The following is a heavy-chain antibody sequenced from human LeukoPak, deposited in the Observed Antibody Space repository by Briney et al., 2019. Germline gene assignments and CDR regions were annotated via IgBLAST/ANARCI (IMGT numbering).Heavy chain of an antibody. CDR1: GGSVSNYY. D-gene: IGHD6-6*01. V-gene: IGHV4-59*08. CDR2: VYYTGST. CDR3: ARHFAYSSSSYFDY. J-gene: IGHJ4*02. Sequence: PPETLSLTRSVSGGSVSNYYWSWIRQPPGQGLEWIGYVYYTGSTNYNPSLKSRVTMFEDKSKNQFSLRLYSVTVADTAVYYCARHFAYSSSSYFDYWGQGSLVTVSS.